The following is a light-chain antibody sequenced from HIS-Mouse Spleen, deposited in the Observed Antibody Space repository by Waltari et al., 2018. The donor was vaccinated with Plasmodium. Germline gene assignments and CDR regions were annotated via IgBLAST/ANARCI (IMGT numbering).Light chain of an antibody. CDR2: GAS. CDR3: QQYNNWSFT. J-gene: IGKJ3*01. CDR1: QSVSSN. V-gene: IGKV3-15*01. Sequence: EIVMTKSPATLSASPGERATLSCRASQSVSSNLALYQQKPGQAPRLLINGASTRATGIPARFSGSGSGTEFTLTISSLQSEDFAVYYCQQYNNWSFTFGPGTKVDIK.